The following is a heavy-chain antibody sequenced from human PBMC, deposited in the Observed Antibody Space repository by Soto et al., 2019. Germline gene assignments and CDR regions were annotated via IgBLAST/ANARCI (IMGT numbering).Heavy chain of an antibody. Sequence: EVQLVESGGGLVKPGGSLRLSCAASGFTFSSYSMNWVRQAPGTGLEWVSSISSSSSYIYYADSVKGRFTISRDNAKNSLYLQMNSLRAEDTAVYYCARTPYCSSTSCSLGAFDIWGQGTMVTVSS. V-gene: IGHV3-21*01. J-gene: IGHJ3*02. D-gene: IGHD2-2*01. CDR2: ISSSSSYI. CDR3: ARTPYCSSTSCSLGAFDI. CDR1: GFTFSSYS.